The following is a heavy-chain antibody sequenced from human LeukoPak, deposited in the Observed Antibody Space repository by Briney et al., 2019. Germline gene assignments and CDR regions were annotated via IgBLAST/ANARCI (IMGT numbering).Heavy chain of an antibody. CDR3: ARDPGAGTEGFDY. D-gene: IGHD6-19*01. CDR1: GGSISSYY. J-gene: IGHJ4*02. Sequence: SETLSLTCTVSGGSISSYYWSWIRQPPGKGLEWIGYIYYSGSTNYNPSLKSRVTISVDTSKNQFSLKLSSVTAADTAVYYCARDPGAGTEGFDYWGQGTLVTVSS. V-gene: IGHV4-59*12. CDR2: IYYSGST.